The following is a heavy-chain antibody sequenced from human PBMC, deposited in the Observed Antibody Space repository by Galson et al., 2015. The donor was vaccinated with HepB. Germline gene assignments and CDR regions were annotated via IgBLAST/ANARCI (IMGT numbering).Heavy chain of an antibody. D-gene: IGHD3-10*01. CDR2: IYSGGST. V-gene: IGHV3-66*02. CDR3: ARDRGSGSPDPPDAFDI. CDR1: GFTVSSNY. J-gene: IGHJ3*02. Sequence: SLRLSCAASGFTVSSNYMSWVRQAPGKGLEWVSVIYSGGSTYYADSVKGRFTISRDNSKNTLYLQMNSLRAEDTAVYYCARDRGSGSPDPPDAFDIWGQGTMVTVSS.